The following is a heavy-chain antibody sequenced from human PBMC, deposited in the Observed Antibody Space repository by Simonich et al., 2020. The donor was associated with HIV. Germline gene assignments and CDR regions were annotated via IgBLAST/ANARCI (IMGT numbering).Heavy chain of an antibody. V-gene: IGHV3-9*01. D-gene: IGHD5-18*01. CDR2: IRWNSGSI. Sequence: EVQLVESGGGLVPTGGSLTLSCAASGFTFDDYAMHWVRQAPGTGLDGVSGIRWNSGSIGYADSVKGRFTISRDNAKNSLYLQMNSLRAEDTALYYCAKSGGYSYGSNFDYWGQGTLVTVSS. CDR1: GFTFDDYA. CDR3: AKSGGYSYGSNFDY. J-gene: IGHJ4*02.